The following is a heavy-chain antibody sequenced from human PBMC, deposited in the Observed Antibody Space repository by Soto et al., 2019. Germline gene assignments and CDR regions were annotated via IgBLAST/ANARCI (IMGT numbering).Heavy chain of an antibody. CDR3: ARSQGGSSSLDIYYYYYYGMDV. Sequence: QGQLVQSGAEVKKPGSSVKVSCKAPEGTFSTYAISWVRQAPGQGLEWMGGVIPIFGTPKYAQKFQGRVTITADESTSTGYMELRSLRSEDTAVYYCARSQGGSSSLDIYYYYYYGMDVWGQGTTVTVSS. CDR2: VIPIFGTP. J-gene: IGHJ6*02. D-gene: IGHD2-15*01. CDR1: EGTFSTYA. V-gene: IGHV1-69*01.